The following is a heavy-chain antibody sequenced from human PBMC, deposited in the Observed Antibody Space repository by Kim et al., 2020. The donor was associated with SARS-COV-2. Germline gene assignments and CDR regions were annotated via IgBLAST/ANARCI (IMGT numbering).Heavy chain of an antibody. J-gene: IGHJ1*01. D-gene: IGHD2-2*01. Sequence: GGSLRLSCAASGFTLGDYWGTWVRQAPGKGPEWVANIRQDGSEKYYVDSVKGRFTISRDNAKNSLYLQMNGLRVEDTGVYYCARSVVAVPGAVWGQGTLVTLSS. CDR2: IRQDGSEK. CDR3: ARSVVAVPGAV. CDR1: GFTLGDYW. V-gene: IGHV3-7*03.